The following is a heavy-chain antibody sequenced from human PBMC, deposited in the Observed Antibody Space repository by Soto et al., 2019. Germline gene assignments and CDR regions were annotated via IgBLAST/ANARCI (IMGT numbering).Heavy chain of an antibody. J-gene: IGHJ4*02. CDR2: IYWDDDK. CDR1: GFSLSSTRMA. Sequence: QITLKESGPTLVKPTQTLTLTCTFSGFSLSSTRMAVGWIRQPPGKALEWLALIYWDDDKRYSPFLKSRLTITKDTSKNLVVLTMPNMDPVDTARYYCAHIVVAGLGYYFDYWGQGTLVTVSS. V-gene: IGHV2-5*02. CDR3: AHIVVAGLGYYFDY. D-gene: IGHD6-19*01.